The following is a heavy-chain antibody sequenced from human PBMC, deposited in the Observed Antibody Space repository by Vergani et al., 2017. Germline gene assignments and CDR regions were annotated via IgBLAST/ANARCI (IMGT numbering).Heavy chain of an antibody. D-gene: IGHD3-16*01. CDR2: IQFDGSNK. CDR3: EKHFRGWGIDY. V-gene: IGHV3-30*02. Sequence: QVQLVESGGGVVQRGGSLRLSCATSGFTLSNYDMQWIRQGPGKGLEFVAFIQFDGSNKYYADSVKGRFTLSRDFSKNTLYLQMNSLRTDDTATYYCEKHFRGWGIDYWGQGTQVIVSS. CDR1: GFTLSNYD. J-gene: IGHJ4*02.